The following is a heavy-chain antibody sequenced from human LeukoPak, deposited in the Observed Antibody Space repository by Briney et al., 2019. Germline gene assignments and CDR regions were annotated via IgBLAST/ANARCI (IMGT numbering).Heavy chain of an antibody. V-gene: IGHV4-34*01. D-gene: IGHD3-22*01. CDR2: INHRGST. CDR1: GGSFSGYY. Sequence: SETLSLTCAVYGGSFSGYYWSWIRQPPGKGLEWIGEINHRGSTNYNPSLKSRVTISVDTSKNQFSLKVRSVTAADTAVYYCARRFPRVNPEYYYDSSGYYLDYWGQGTLVTVSS. J-gene: IGHJ4*02. CDR3: ARRFPRVNPEYYYDSSGYYLDY.